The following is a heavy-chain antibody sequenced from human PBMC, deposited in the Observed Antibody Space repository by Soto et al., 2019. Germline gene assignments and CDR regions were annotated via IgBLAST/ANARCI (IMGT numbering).Heavy chain of an antibody. Sequence: PGGSLRLSCAASGFTFSSYAMSWVRQAPGKGLEWVSAISGSGGSTYYADSVKGRFTISRDNSKNTLYLQMNSLRAEDTAVYYCAKDLGYYDSSGYPSRRYWGQGTLVTV. J-gene: IGHJ4*02. D-gene: IGHD3-22*01. CDR1: GFTFSSYA. CDR3: AKDLGYYDSSGYPSRRY. CDR2: ISGSGGST. V-gene: IGHV3-23*01.